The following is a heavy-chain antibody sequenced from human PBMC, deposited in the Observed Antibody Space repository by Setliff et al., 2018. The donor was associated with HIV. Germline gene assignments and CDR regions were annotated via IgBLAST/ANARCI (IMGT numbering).Heavy chain of an antibody. CDR1: GGSISSTNXX. J-gene: IGHJ4*02. CDR3: VNPSGAMGDFDS. CDR2: IYYHGST. Sequence: TSETLSLTCTVSGGSISSTNXXWGWIRQPPGKGLEWIGTIYYHGSTYYNPSLKSRVTISIDTSKNQFSLQLTSVTAADTAVYYCVNPSGAMGDFDSWGQGTLVTVSS. D-gene: IGHD3-16*01. V-gene: IGHV4-39*01.